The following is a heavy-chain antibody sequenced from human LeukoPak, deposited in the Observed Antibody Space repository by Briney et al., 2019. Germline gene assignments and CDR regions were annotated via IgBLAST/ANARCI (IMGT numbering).Heavy chain of an antibody. J-gene: IGHJ3*01. D-gene: IGHD6-13*01. CDR2: IRYEGSNK. CDR1: GFTFISYG. Sequence: GGSLRLSCAASGFTFISYGMHGVRQAPGKGLEGVAFIRYEGSNKYYADSVKGRFTISRDNSKNTRYLQMNSLIARDTSLYYCAKDVYSASWDDAFDLWGQGTMVTVSS. V-gene: IGHV3-30*02. CDR3: AKDVYSASWDDAFDL.